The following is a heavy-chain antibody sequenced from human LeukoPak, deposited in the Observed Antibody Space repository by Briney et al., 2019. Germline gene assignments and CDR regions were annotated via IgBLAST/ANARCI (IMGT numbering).Heavy chain of an antibody. D-gene: IGHD3-9*01. V-gene: IGHV2-5*02. CDR1: GFSLSTSGVG. Sequence: ESGPTLVNPTQTLTLTCTFSGFSLSTSGVGVGWIRQPPGKALEWLALIYWDDDKRYSPSLKSRLTITKDTSKNQVVLTMTNMDPVDTATYYCAHRSHVLRYFDWLFDFGYWGQGTLVTVSS. CDR3: AHRSHVLRYFDWLFDFGY. J-gene: IGHJ4*02. CDR2: IYWDDDK.